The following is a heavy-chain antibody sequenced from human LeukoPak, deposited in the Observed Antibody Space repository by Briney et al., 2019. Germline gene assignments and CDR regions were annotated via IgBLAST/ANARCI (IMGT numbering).Heavy chain of an antibody. Sequence: TSETLSLTCAVYGGSFSGYYWSWIRQPPGKGLEWIGEINHSGSTNYNPSLKSRVTISVDTSKNQFSLKLSSVTAADPAVYCCARCFSRPRWVDPWGQGTLVTVS. CDR2: INHSGST. J-gene: IGHJ5*02. CDR3: ARCFSRPRWVDP. CDR1: GGSFSGYY. V-gene: IGHV4-34*01. D-gene: IGHD2/OR15-2a*01.